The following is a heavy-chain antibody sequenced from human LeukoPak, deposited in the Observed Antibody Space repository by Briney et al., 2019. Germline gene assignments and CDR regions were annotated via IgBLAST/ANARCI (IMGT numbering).Heavy chain of an antibody. J-gene: IGHJ4*02. CDR1: GGSISSSSYY. CDR3: ARHYYDSSGYFLYYFDY. Sequence: SETLSLTCTVSGGSISSSSYYWGWIRQTLGKGLEWIGSIYYSGSTDYNPSLKSRITISVDTSKNQFSLNLSSVTAADTAVYYCARHYYDSSGYFLYYFDYWGQGTLVTVSS. V-gene: IGHV4-39*01. CDR2: IYYSGST. D-gene: IGHD3-22*01.